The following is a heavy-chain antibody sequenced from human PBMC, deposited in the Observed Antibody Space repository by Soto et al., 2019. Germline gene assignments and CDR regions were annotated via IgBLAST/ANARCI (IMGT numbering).Heavy chain of an antibody. CDR3: ARDHQQLYYYYGMDV. D-gene: IGHD1-1*01. CDR2: ISAYNGNT. CDR1: GYTFTSYG. V-gene: IGHV1-18*01. J-gene: IGHJ6*02. Sequence: ASVKVSCKASGYTFTSYGISWVRQAPGQGLEWMGWISAYNGNTNYAQKLQGRVTMTTDTSTSTAYMELRSLRSDDTAVYYCARDHQQLYYYYGMDVWGQGTTVTVSS.